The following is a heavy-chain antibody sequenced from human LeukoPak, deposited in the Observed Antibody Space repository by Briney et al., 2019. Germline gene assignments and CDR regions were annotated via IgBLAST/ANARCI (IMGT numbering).Heavy chain of an antibody. CDR3: AKDKNQWLVFFTLDY. D-gene: IGHD6-19*01. CDR2: ISYEGSNK. CDR1: VFTFSSYG. V-gene: IGHV3-30*18. Sequence: GGSLRLSCAASVFTFSSYGIHWVRQAPGKGLEWVAIISYEGSNKYYADSVKGRFTISRDNSKNTLYLQMNGLRAEDTAVYYCAKDKNQWLVFFTLDYWGQGTLVTVSS. J-gene: IGHJ4*02.